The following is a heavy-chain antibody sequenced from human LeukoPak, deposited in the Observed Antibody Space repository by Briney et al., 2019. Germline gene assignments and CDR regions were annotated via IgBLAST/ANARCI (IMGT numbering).Heavy chain of an antibody. Sequence: GGSLRLSCAASGFTFSSYSMNWVRQAPGKGLEWVSSISSSSSYIYYADSVKGRFTISRDNAKNSLYLQMNSLRAEDTAVYYCARDSLFDIVVVPVAIEYPDAFDIWGQGTMVTVSS. D-gene: IGHD2-2*01. CDR1: GFTFSSYS. CDR3: ARDSLFDIVVVPVAIEYPDAFDI. V-gene: IGHV3-21*01. J-gene: IGHJ3*02. CDR2: ISSSSSYI.